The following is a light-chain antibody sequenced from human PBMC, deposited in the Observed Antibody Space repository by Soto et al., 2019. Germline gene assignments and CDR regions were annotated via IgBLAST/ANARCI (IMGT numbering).Light chain of an antibody. V-gene: IGLV6-57*02. CDR1: SGSIASNY. J-gene: IGLJ2*01. Sequence: NFMLTQPHSVSESPGKTVTISCAGSSGSIASNYVQWYQQRPGSAPTTVIYADNQRPSGVPDRFSGSIDSSSNSASLTISGLRTEYEADYYCQSYDSTNVVFGGGTKLTVL. CDR2: ADN. CDR3: QSYDSTNVV.